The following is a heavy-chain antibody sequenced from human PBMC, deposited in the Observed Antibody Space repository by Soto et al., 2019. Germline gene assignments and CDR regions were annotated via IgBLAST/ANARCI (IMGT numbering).Heavy chain of an antibody. D-gene: IGHD4-17*01. J-gene: IGHJ4*02. CDR1: GGTFSMYA. CDR3: ARSDYGDYRRFDY. CDR2: IIPIFGTA. V-gene: IGHV1-69*06. Sequence: SVKVSCKASGGTFSMYAISGVGQSPGQGLEWMGGIIPIFGTANYAQKFQGRVTITADKSTSTAYMELSSLRSEDTAVYYCARSDYGDYRRFDYWGQGTLVTVSS.